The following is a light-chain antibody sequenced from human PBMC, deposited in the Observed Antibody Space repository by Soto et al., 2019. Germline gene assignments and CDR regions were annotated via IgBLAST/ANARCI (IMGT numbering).Light chain of an antibody. J-gene: IGKJ1*01. Sequence: DIQXXXXXPSLSASIGDRVTIACRASQSISTYLNWYQQKPGKAPKLLIYAASSLQGGVPSTFSGSGSGTEFTLTISSLQPEDFATYYGQQSFSTPRTFGQGTKV. CDR3: QQSFSTPRT. CDR2: AAS. CDR1: QSISTY. V-gene: IGKV1-39*01.